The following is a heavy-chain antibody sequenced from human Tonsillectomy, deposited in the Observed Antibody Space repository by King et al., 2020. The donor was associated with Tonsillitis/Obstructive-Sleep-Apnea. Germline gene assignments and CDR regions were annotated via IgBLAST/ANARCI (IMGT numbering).Heavy chain of an antibody. Sequence: QLVQSGAEVKKPGESLKISCKGSGYIFTTYWIGWVRQMPGKGLEWMGIIHPGDSDTRYSPSFQGQVTIPADKAISTAYLQWSSLKASDTAMYYCARLTMVRGVHNWFDPWGQGTLVTVSS. J-gene: IGHJ5*02. D-gene: IGHD3-10*01. V-gene: IGHV5-51*01. CDR2: IHPGDSDT. CDR3: ARLTMVRGVHNWFDP. CDR1: GYIFTTYW.